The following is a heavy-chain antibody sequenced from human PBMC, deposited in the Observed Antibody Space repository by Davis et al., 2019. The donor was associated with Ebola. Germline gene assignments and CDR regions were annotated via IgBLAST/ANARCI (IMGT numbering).Heavy chain of an antibody. CDR3: ARDIRVVRSGYDLDY. D-gene: IGHD5-12*01. CDR1: GYTFTSYG. J-gene: IGHJ4*02. CDR2: ISAYNGNT. V-gene: IGHV1-18*01. Sequence: ASVKVSCKASGYTFTSYGISWVRQAPGQGLEWMGWISAYNGNTNYAQKLQGRVTMTTDTSTSTAYMELRSLRSDDTAVYYCARDIRVVRSGYDLDYWGQGTLVTVSS.